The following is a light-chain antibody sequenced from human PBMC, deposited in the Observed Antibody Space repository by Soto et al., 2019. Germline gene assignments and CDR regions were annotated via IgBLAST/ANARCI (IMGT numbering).Light chain of an antibody. V-gene: IGLV2-18*02. CDR2: EVS. J-gene: IGLJ1*01. CDR1: SSDVGSYNR. Sequence: QSALTQPPSVSGSPGQSVAISCSGTSSDVGSYNRVSWYQQPPGTAPKLMIYEVSNRPSGVPDRFSGSKSGNTASLTISGLQAEDVADYYCSSFTSSRTYVFGTGTKVAVL. CDR3: SSFTSSRTYV.